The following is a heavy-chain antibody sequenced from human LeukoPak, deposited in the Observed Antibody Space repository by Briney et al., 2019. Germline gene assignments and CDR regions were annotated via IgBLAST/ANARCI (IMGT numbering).Heavy chain of an antibody. D-gene: IGHD2-8*02. J-gene: IGHJ6*03. CDR1: GGSFSDYY. CDR2: FTHSGST. CDR3: ARGGEYWYYYYYYVDV. V-gene: IGHV4-34*01. Sequence: SETLFLSCAFYGGSFSDYYWSWLRQPPEKLLELIRVFTHSGSTNYSPSLKGRVTISVDTSNNTFYLQLSRVNAADTAMYYCARGGEYWYYYYYYVDVWGKGTTVTVSS.